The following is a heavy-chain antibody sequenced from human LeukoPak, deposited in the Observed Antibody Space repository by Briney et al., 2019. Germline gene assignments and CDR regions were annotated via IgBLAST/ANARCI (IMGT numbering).Heavy chain of an antibody. CDR1: GGSFSGYY. CDR3: ARDPRGIVGANHNWFDP. Sequence: SETLSLTCAVYGGSFSGYYWSWIRQPPGKGLEWIGEINHSGSTNYNPSLKSRVTISVDTSKNQFSLKLSSVTAADTAVYYCARDPRGIVGANHNWFDPWGQGTLVTVSS. J-gene: IGHJ5*02. CDR2: INHSGST. D-gene: IGHD1-26*01. V-gene: IGHV4-34*01.